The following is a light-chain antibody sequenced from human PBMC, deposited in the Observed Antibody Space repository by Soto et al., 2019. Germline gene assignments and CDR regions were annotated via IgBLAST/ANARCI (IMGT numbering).Light chain of an antibody. Sequence: DIVMTQSPDSLAVSLGERATINCKSSQSVLYSSNKKNYLAWYQQKPGQPPKLLIYWASTRESGVPDRFSGSGSGTDFTLTISSPQAEDVAVYYCQQYYSTPTFGPGTKVDIK. CDR3: QQYYSTPT. J-gene: IGKJ3*01. V-gene: IGKV4-1*01. CDR2: WAS. CDR1: QSVLYSSNKKNY.